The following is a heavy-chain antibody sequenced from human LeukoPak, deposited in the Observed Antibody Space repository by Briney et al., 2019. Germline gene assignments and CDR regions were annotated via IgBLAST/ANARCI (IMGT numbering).Heavy chain of an antibody. CDR2: MNQDGSEK. CDR3: ATYTHWVAGDV. CDR1: GFTFSDSW. V-gene: IGHV3-7*01. J-gene: IGHJ6*02. D-gene: IGHD3-16*01. Sequence: GGSLRLSCAASGFTFSDSWMSWVRQAPGKGLEWVANMNQDGSEKGYVDSVKGRFTISRDNVRNSLYLQMGSLRAEDTAVYYCATYTHWVAGDVWGQGTTVTVSS.